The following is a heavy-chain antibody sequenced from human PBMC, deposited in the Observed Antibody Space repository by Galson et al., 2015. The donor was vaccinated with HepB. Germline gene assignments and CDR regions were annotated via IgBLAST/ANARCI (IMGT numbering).Heavy chain of an antibody. CDR2: VYPGDSDA. J-gene: IGHJ1*01. Sequence: QSGAEVKKPGESLKISCKGSGYSFTSYWIGWVRKMPGKGLEWMGIVYPGDSDARYSPSFQGQVTMSADMSINTAYLQWSSLKASDTATYYCTRVAVAGKAEHFQHWGQGTLVTVSS. CDR1: GYSFTSYW. CDR3: TRVAVAGKAEHFQH. V-gene: IGHV5-51*01. D-gene: IGHD6-19*01.